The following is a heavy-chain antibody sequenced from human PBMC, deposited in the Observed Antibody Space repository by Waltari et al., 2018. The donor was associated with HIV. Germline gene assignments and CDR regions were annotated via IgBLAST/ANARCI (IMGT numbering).Heavy chain of an antibody. CDR3: ATGGGTTSIQLYDLDV. J-gene: IGHJ6*02. CDR1: GYTPTELS. Sequence: QVQLIQSGAEVKKPGASVKVSCKVFGYTPTELSMPWVRQAPGKGLEWMGGFDPEDDETIYAQKFQGRVTMTEDTSTDSAYMELSSLTSEDTAVYYCATGGGTTSIQLYDLDVWGQGTTVTVSS. V-gene: IGHV1-24*01. CDR2: FDPEDDET. D-gene: IGHD1-26*01.